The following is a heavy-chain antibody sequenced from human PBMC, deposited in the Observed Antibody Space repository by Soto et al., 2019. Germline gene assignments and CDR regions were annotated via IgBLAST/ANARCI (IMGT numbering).Heavy chain of an antibody. Sequence: QVQLGQSGAEVREPGASVKVSCKASVYSFTSLDINWVRQTAGQGLEWMGWMQPSTGRKGYAQKFQGRVTMTRDNSINSAYMELTTLTSADTAFYYCARGVSAGVDYWGQGTLVTVAS. D-gene: IGHD1-26*01. J-gene: IGHJ4*02. CDR1: VYSFTSLD. CDR2: MQPSTGRK. V-gene: IGHV1-8*01. CDR3: ARGVSAGVDY.